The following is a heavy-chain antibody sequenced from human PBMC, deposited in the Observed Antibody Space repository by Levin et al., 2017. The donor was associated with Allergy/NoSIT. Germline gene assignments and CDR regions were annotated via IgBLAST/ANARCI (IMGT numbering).Heavy chain of an antibody. J-gene: IGHJ4*02. D-gene: IGHD3-16*02. CDR1: GFTFSSYG. CDR3: AKDSFTYYDYVWGGYRSLPNDY. Sequence: GGSLRLSCAASGFTFSSYGMHWVRQAPGKGLEWVAVISYDGSNKYYADSVKGRFTISRDNSINTLYLQLNSLRAEDTAVYYCAKDSFTYYDYVWGGYRSLPNDYWGQGTLVTVSS. V-gene: IGHV3-30*18. CDR2: ISYDGSNK.